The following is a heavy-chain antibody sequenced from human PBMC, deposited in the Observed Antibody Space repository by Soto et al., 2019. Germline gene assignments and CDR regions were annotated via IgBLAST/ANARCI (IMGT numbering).Heavy chain of an antibody. V-gene: IGHV3-30*18. CDR1: GFSFSGHG. Sequence: GGSLRLSCVASGFSFSGHGIHWVRQAPNKGLEWVAVVSYDGTNKYYTDSVKGRFIISRDNSKNVLYLEMSSLRVEDSAIYYCAKDLRRFTIFGVANFGMDVWGQGATVTVSS. J-gene: IGHJ6*02. D-gene: IGHD3-3*01. CDR3: AKDLRRFTIFGVANFGMDV. CDR2: VSYDGTNK.